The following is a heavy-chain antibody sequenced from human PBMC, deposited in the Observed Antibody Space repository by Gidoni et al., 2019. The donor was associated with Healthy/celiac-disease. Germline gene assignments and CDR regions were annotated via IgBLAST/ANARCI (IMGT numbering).Heavy chain of an antibody. D-gene: IGHD4-17*01. CDR3: ARSGTYGDWTGAPDY. CDR2: ISAYNGNT. CDR1: GYTFTSSG. V-gene: IGHV1-18*04. Sequence: QVQLVQSGADVKKPGASVTVSCTASGYTFTSSGISWVRQAPGQGLEWMGWISAYNGNTNHAQKLQGRVTMTTDTSTSTAYMELRSLRSDDTAVYYCARSGTYGDWTGAPDYWGQGTLVTVSS. J-gene: IGHJ4*02.